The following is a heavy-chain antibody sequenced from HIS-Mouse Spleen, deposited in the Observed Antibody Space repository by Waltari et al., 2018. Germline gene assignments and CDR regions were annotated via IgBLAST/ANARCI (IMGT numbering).Heavy chain of an antibody. Sequence: QLQLQESGPGLVKPSETLSLTCTVSGGSISSSSYYWGWIRQPPGKGLAWIGGIYYSGGTYYNPSLKSRVTLSVDRSKNRFSRKLSSVTAADTAVYYCAREIPYSSSWYDWYFDLWGRGTLVTVSS. CDR2: IYYSGGT. CDR3: AREIPYSSSWYDWYFDL. D-gene: IGHD6-13*01. V-gene: IGHV4-39*07. CDR1: GGSISSSSYY. J-gene: IGHJ2*01.